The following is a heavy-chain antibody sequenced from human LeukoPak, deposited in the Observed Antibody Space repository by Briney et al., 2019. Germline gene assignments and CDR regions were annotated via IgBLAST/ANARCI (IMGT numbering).Heavy chain of an antibody. D-gene: IGHD6-19*01. Sequence: GGSLRLSCAASGFTFSNYAMNWVRQAPGKGLQWLAFISYDGKDEYYSDSVKGRLTVSRDNSKSTLYVQMDSLRTEDTAVYYCAKARGSGFQRGDAFDVWGQGTRVTVSS. V-gene: IGHV3-30*02. CDR2: ISYDGKDE. CDR3: AKARGSGFQRGDAFDV. CDR1: GFTFSNYA. J-gene: IGHJ3*01.